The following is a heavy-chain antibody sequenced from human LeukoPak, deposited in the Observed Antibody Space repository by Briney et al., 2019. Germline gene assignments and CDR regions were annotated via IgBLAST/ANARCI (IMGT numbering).Heavy chain of an antibody. CDR3: ARDFAQEGYYYYGMDV. J-gene: IGHJ6*02. CDR1: GGSISSYY. Sequence: SETLSLTCTVSGGSISSYYWSWIRQPPGKGLEWIGYIYYSGSTNYNPSLKSRVTISVDTSKNQFSLKLSSVTAADTAVYYCARDFAQEGYYYYGMDVWGQGTTVTVSS. V-gene: IGHV4-59*01. CDR2: IYYSGST.